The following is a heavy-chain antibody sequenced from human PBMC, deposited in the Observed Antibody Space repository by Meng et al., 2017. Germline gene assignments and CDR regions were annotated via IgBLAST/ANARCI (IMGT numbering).Heavy chain of an antibody. V-gene: IGHV3-66*02. D-gene: IGHD3-10*01. CDR2: IYSGGST. CDR1: GLTVRGNY. CDR3: ASELPGGPNYWYFDL. J-gene: IGHJ2*01. Sequence: VCSGGGLVQPGGSLRPFCAASGLTVRGNYMGWVRQGPGKGLEWVSVIYSGGSTYYADSVKGRFTISRDNSKNTLYLQMNSLRAEDTAVYYCASELPGGPNYWYFDLWGRGTLVTVSS.